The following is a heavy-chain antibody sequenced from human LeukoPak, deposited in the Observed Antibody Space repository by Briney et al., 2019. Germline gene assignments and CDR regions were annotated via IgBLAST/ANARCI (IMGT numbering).Heavy chain of an antibody. Sequence: SGPTLVNPTQTLTLTCTFSGFSLSTENMCVSWIRQPPGKALEWLARIDWDDDRSYSTSLKTRLTISKDTSKNQVVLTMTNMEPMDTATYYCARTIAARYYFDYWGQGTLVTVSS. CDR3: ARTIAARYYFDY. J-gene: IGHJ4*02. CDR1: GFSLSTENMC. V-gene: IGHV2-70*11. D-gene: IGHD6-6*01. CDR2: IDWDDDR.